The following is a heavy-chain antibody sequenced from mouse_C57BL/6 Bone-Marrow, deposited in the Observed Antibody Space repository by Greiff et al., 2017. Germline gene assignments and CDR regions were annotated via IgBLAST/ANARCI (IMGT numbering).Heavy chain of an antibody. CDR3: ARDAYGSSYGFAY. D-gene: IGHD1-1*01. Sequence: VESGGGLVKPGGSLKLSCAASGFTFSDYGMHWVRQAPEKGLEWVAYISSGSSTIYYADTVKGRFTISRDNAKNTLFLQMTSLRSEDTAMYYCARDAYGSSYGFAYWGQGTLVTVSA. CDR1: GFTFSDYG. V-gene: IGHV5-17*01. CDR2: ISSGSSTI. J-gene: IGHJ3*01.